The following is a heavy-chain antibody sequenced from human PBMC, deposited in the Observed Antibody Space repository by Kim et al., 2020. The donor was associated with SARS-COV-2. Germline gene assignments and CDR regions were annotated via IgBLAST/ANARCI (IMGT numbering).Heavy chain of an antibody. J-gene: IGHJ5*02. CDR2: IDPSDSYT. CDR1: GYSFTSYW. D-gene: IGHD2-2*01. V-gene: IGHV5-10-1*01. Sequence: GESLKISCKGSGYSFTSYWISWVRQMPGKGLEWMGRIDPSDSYTNYSPSFQGHVTISADKSISTAYLQWSSLKASDTAMYYCARGEYIVVLPAAMRDQNWFDLWGQGTPVTVSS. CDR3: ARGEYIVVLPAAMRDQNWFDL.